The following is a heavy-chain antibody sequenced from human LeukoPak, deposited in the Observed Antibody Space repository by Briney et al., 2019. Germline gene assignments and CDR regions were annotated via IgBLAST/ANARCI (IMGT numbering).Heavy chain of an antibody. J-gene: IGHJ4*02. Sequence: APVKVSCKVSGYTLTELSMHWVRQAPGKGLEWMGGFDPEDGETIYAQKFQGRVTMTEDTSTDTAYMELSSLRSEDTAVYYCATNVKSAMVRGGYYFDYWGQGTLVTVSS. D-gene: IGHD3-10*01. CDR1: GYTLTELS. CDR3: ATNVKSAMVRGGYYFDY. V-gene: IGHV1-24*01. CDR2: FDPEDGET.